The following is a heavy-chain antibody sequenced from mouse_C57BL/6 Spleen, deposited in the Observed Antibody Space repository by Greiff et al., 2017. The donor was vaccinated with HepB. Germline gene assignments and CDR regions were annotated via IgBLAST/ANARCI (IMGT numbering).Heavy chain of an antibody. V-gene: IGHV1-4*01. CDR3: ARWGSGYAMDY. CDR2: INPSSGYT. D-gene: IGHD3-2*02. CDR1: GYTFTSYT. Sequence: VKLQESGAELARPGASVKMSCKASGYTFTSYTMHWVKQRPGQGLEWIGYINPSSGYTKYNQKFKDKATLTADKSSSTAYMQLSSLTSEDSAVYYCARWGSGYAMDYWGQGTSVTVSS. J-gene: IGHJ4*01.